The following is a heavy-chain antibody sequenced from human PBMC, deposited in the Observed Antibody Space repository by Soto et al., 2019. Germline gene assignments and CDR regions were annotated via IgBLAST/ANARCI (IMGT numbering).Heavy chain of an antibody. CDR2: ISAYDGNT. J-gene: IGHJ3*02. Sequence: QVQLVQSGAEVKKPGASVQVSCKASGYTFTSYGISWVRQAPGQGLEWMGWISAYDGNTTYAQKLQGRVTMTTDTSTSTAYMELRSQRADDTAVYYCARASYYDYIWGSYRHNDAFDIWGQGTMVTVSS. D-gene: IGHD3-16*02. CDR1: GYTFTSYG. V-gene: IGHV1-18*01. CDR3: ARASYYDYIWGSYRHNDAFDI.